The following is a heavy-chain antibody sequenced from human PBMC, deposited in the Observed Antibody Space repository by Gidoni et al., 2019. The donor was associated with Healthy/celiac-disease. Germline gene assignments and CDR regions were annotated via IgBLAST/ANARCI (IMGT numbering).Heavy chain of an antibody. D-gene: IGHD3-10*01. CDR1: GFTFSSYA. V-gene: IGHV3-23*01. J-gene: IGHJ3*02. Sequence: EVQLLESGGGLVQPGGSLRLSCAAPGFTFSSYAMSWVRQAPGKGLEWVSAISGSGGSTYYADSVKGRFTISRDNSKNTLYLQMNSLRAEDTAVYYCAKVGVGSGSYRPSDAFDIWGQGTMVTVSS. CDR2: ISGSGGST. CDR3: AKVGVGSGSYRPSDAFDI.